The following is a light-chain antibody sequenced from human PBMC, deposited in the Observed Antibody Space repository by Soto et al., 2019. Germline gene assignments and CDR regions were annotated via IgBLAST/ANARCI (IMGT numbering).Light chain of an antibody. Sequence: QSVLAQPSSLSGSPGQSITISCTGTIDDVGAYNSVSWYQQLPHKAPQVILYKGTQRPSGVSSRFSGSTSGNAASLTISGLQADDEADYFCCSSAPESTYAFRTGTKVTV. CDR3: CSSAPESTYA. CDR1: IDDVGAYNS. CDR2: KGT. V-gene: IGLV2-23*01. J-gene: IGLJ1*01.